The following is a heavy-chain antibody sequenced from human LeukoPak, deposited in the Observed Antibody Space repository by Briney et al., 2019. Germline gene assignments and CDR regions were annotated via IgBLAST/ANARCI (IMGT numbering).Heavy chain of an antibody. CDR3: AKGPNRDYYDSSGYYYGGIAFDI. Sequence: GGSLRLSCAASGFTFSSYWMSWVRQAPGKGLEWVANIKQDGSEKYYVDSVMGLSTISRDNAKNSLYLQMNSLRAEDTALYYCAKGPNRDYYDSSGYYYGGIAFDIWGQGTMVTVSS. CDR2: IKQDGSEK. CDR1: GFTFSSYW. J-gene: IGHJ3*02. D-gene: IGHD3-22*01. V-gene: IGHV3-7*03.